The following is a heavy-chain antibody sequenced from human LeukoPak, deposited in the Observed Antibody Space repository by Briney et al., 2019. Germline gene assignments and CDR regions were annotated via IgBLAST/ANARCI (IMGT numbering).Heavy chain of an antibody. D-gene: IGHD3-3*01. V-gene: IGHV3-48*01. Sequence: PGGSLRLSCAASAVTFTNYNMDWVRQAPGKGLEWVSYISSSSSTIYYADSVKGRFTISRDNAKNSLYLQMNSLRAEDTAVYYCARDLTGRGGDFCSGYYTGHYFDYWGQGTLVTVSS. CDR3: ARDLTGRGGDFCSGYYTGHYFDY. J-gene: IGHJ4*02. CDR1: AVTFTNYN. CDR2: ISSSSSTI.